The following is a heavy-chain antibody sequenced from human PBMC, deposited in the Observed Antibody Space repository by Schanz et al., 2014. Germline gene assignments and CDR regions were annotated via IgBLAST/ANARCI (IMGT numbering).Heavy chain of an antibody. CDR3: ARGMDGSAYKSPDY. CDR2: INPKSGGST. V-gene: IGHV1-2*02. Sequence: QVLLVQSGAEVKQPGASVKVSCKASGYTFTAYYMHWVRQAPGQGLEWMGWINPKSGGSTYYAQKFQGRVTMTTDTSISTAYMELTRLKSDDTAVYYCARGMDGSAYKSPDYWGQGTLVTVSS. CDR1: GYTFTAYY. J-gene: IGHJ4*02. D-gene: IGHD3-22*01.